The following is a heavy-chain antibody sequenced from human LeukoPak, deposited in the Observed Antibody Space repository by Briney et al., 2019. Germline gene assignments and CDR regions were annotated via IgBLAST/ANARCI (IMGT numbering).Heavy chain of an antibody. J-gene: IGHJ4*02. D-gene: IGHD4-17*01. CDR1: GGSFSGYY. Sequence: SETLSLTCAVYGGSFSGYYWSWIRQPPGKGLEWIGEINHSASTNYNPSLKSRVTISVDTSKNQFSLKLSSATAADTAVYYCARTHTVTTSRLDYWGQGTLVTVSS. V-gene: IGHV4-34*01. CDR3: ARTHTVTTSRLDY. CDR2: INHSAST.